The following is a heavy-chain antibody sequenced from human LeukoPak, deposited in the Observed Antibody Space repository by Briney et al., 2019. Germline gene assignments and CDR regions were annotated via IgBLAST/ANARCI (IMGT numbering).Heavy chain of an antibody. CDR1: GYNFTSYW. CDR3: ARSPLGYCSGNSCSYFEY. J-gene: IGHJ4*02. V-gene: IGHV5-51*01. D-gene: IGHD2-15*01. Sequence: GESLQISCKGSGYNFTSYWIGWVRQLPGKGLEWMGIIYPGDSDTRYSPSFQGRVTISADKSISTAYLQWSSLKASDTAMYYCARSPLGYCSGNSCSYFEYWGQGTLVTVSS. CDR2: IYPGDSDT.